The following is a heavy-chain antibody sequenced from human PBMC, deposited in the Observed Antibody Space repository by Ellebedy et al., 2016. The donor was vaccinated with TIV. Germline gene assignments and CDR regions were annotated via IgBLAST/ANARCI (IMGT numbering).Heavy chain of an antibody. CDR3: ARANTAMVRRNHMDV. CDR2: IRSKAYGGTT. CDR1: GFTFGDYT. Sequence: GESLKISCTASGFTFGDYTMSWFRQAPGKGLEWVSFIRSKAYGGTTEYAASVKGRFTISRDDSKSIAYLQMDSLRAEDTAVYYCARANTAMVRRNHMDVWGQGTTVTVSS. J-gene: IGHJ6*02. V-gene: IGHV3-49*03. D-gene: IGHD5-18*01.